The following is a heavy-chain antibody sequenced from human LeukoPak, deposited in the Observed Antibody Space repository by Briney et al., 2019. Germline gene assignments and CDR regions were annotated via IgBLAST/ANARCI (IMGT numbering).Heavy chain of an antibody. Sequence: GGSLRLSCAASGFTFSTYWMSWVRQAPGKGLEWVANIRKDGSDIHYVDSVKGRFTISRDNAKNSLYLEMSSLRGEDTALYYCARDIVRGVNDYWGQGTLVTVSS. CDR2: IRKDGSDI. CDR1: GFTFSTYW. CDR3: ARDIVRGVNDY. D-gene: IGHD3-10*01. V-gene: IGHV3-7*01. J-gene: IGHJ4*02.